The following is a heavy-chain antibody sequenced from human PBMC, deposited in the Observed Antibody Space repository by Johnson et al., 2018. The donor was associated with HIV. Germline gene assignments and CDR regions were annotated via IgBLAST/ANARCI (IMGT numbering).Heavy chain of an antibody. CDR1: GFIFSGFG. CDR2: ISYDGRNK. D-gene: IGHD3-9*01. CDR3: ARERFSDILTGYHAFDV. J-gene: IGHJ3*01. Sequence: QVQLVESGGGVVQPGRSLRLSCAASGFIFSGFGLHWVRQAPGKGLEWVASISYDGRNKYNADSVRGRIPISRDNSTNRLYLQMNSLRPEDTAVYYCARERFSDILTGYHAFDVWGQGTMVTVSS. V-gene: IGHV3-30*03.